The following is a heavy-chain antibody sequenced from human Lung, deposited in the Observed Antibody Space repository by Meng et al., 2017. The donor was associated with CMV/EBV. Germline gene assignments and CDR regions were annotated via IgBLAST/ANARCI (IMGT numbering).Heavy chain of an antibody. V-gene: IGHV3-7*01. D-gene: IGHD6-19*01. CDR2: IKQGGSEK. CDR1: GFTFSSYW. J-gene: IGHJ4*02. CDR3: ARRQWRYYFDY. Sequence: SCAASGFTFSSYWMSWVRQAPGKGLEWVANIKQGGSEKYYVDSVKGRFTISRDNAKNSLYLQMNSLRAEDTAVYYCARRQWRYYFDYWGQGTRVTVDS.